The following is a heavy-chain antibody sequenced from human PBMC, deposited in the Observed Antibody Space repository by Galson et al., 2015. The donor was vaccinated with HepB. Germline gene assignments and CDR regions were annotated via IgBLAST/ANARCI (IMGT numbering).Heavy chain of an antibody. V-gene: IGHV6-1*01. Sequence: CAISGDSVSSNSTAWNWIRQSPSRGLEWLGKTFYRSKWYHESAVSVRSRITFYPDTSTNQLSLQLKSVTPEDTAVYYCTRGILASGNDHWGQGTLVTVSS. J-gene: IGHJ5*02. CDR3: TRGILASGNDH. CDR1: GDSVSSNSTA. D-gene: IGHD6-13*01. CDR2: TFYRSKWYH.